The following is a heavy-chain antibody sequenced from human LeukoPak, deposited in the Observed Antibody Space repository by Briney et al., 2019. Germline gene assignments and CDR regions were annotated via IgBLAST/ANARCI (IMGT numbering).Heavy chain of an antibody. Sequence: GGSLRLSCAASGFTFSDAWMSWVRQAPGKGLEWVANIKQDGSEKYYVDSVKGRFTISRDNAKNSLYLQMNSLRAEDTAVYYCARDEPILRSGYYRFWGQGTLVTVSS. CDR2: IKQDGSEK. D-gene: IGHD3-22*01. CDR3: ARDEPILRSGYYRF. CDR1: GFTFSDAW. J-gene: IGHJ4*02. V-gene: IGHV3-7*01.